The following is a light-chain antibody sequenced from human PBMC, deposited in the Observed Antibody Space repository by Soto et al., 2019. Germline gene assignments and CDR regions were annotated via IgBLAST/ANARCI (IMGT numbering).Light chain of an antibody. Sequence: QSVLTQPPSASGIPGQRVTISCSGSTSNIRSNAVNWYQRLPGTAPKVLIYTDNQRPSGVPDRFSGSRSGASASLAISGLQSEDEADYYCASWDDSLKAWVFGGGTKLTVL. CDR1: TSNIRSNA. V-gene: IGLV1-44*01. CDR2: TDN. CDR3: ASWDDSLKAWV. J-gene: IGLJ3*02.